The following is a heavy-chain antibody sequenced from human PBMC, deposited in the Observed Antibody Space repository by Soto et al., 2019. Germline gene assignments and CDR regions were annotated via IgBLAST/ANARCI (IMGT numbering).Heavy chain of an antibody. Sequence: SQTLSLTCAISGDSVSSNSVAWNWIRQSPSRGLEWLGRTYYRSKWYNDYAVSVKSRITINPDTSKNQFSLQLNSVTPEDTAVYYCARTIAYCSSSTCYAPWFDYWAQGTLVTVSS. D-gene: IGHD2-2*01. J-gene: IGHJ5*01. V-gene: IGHV6-1*01. CDR1: GDSVSSNSVA. CDR3: ARTIAYCSSSTCYAPWFDY. CDR2: TYYRSKWYN.